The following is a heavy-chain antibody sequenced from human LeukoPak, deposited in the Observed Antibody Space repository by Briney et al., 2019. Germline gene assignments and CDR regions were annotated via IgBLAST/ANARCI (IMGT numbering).Heavy chain of an antibody. V-gene: IGHV4-39*07. CDR1: GGSISSSSYY. CDR2: IYYSGST. CDR3: ARDNGGVSTYYYDSSGPDY. Sequence: SETLSLTCTVSGGSISSSSYYWGWIRQPPGKRLEWIGIIYYSGSTYYNPSLKSRVTISVDTSKNQFSLKLSSVTAADTAVYYCARDNGGVSTYYYDSSGPDYWGQGTLVTVSS. D-gene: IGHD3-22*01. J-gene: IGHJ4*02.